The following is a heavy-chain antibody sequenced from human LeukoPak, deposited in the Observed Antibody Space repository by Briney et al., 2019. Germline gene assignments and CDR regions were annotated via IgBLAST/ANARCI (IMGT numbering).Heavy chain of an antibody. V-gene: IGHV3-21*01. CDR3: ARDTDGFESGYGYYYYHGMDV. Sequence: GGSLRLSCAASGITISTYSMNWVRQAPGKGLEWVSSISSSSGYIYYEDSVQGRFTISRDNAKNSLYLQMNSLRAEDTAVYYCARDTDGFESGYGYYYYHGMDVWGQGTTVTVSS. CDR2: ISSSSGYI. CDR1: GITISTYS. D-gene: IGHD3-3*01. J-gene: IGHJ6*02.